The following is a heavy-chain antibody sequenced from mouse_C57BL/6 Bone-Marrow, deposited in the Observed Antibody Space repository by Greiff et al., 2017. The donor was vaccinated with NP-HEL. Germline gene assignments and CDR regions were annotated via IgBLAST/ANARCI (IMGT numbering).Heavy chain of an antibody. V-gene: IGHV2-2*01. Sequence: QVQLQQSGPGLVQPSQSLSITCTASGFSLTSYGVHWVRQSPGKGLEWLGVIWSGGSTDENAAFISRLSISNDNSKSQVFFKMNSLQAADTAVYYCARKERPYAMDYWGQGTSVTVSS. CDR3: ARKERPYAMDY. CDR1: GFSLTSYG. CDR2: IWSGGST. J-gene: IGHJ4*01.